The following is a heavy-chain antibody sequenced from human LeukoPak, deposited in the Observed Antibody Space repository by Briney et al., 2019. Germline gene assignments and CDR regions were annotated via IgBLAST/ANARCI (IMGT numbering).Heavy chain of an antibody. CDR3: ASYDILTGYHVAGDAFDI. Sequence: ASVKVSCKASGYTFTGYYMHWVRQAPGQGLEWMGWINPNSGGTNYAQKFQGRVTMTRDTSISTAYMELSRLRSDDTAVYYCASYDILTGYHVAGDAFDIWGQGTMVTVSS. CDR1: GYTFTGYY. V-gene: IGHV1-2*02. J-gene: IGHJ3*02. CDR2: INPNSGGT. D-gene: IGHD3-9*01.